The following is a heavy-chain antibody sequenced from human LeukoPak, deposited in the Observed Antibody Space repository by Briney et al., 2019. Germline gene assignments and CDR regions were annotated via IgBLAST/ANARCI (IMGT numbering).Heavy chain of an antibody. CDR3: ARGRTTNLWFGELFRNWYFDL. J-gene: IGHJ2*01. Sequence: SENLSLTCTVSGGSISSYYWSWIRQPPGKGPEWIGYIYYSGSTNYNPSLKSRVTISVDTSKNQFSLKLSSVTAADTAVYYCARGRTTNLWFGELFRNWYFDLWGRGTLVTVSS. CDR2: IYYSGST. V-gene: IGHV4-59*01. D-gene: IGHD3-10*01. CDR1: GGSISSYY.